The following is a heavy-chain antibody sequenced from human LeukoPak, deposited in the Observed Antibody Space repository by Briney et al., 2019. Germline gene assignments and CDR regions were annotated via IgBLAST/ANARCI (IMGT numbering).Heavy chain of an antibody. CDR1: GYTFTSYG. J-gene: IGHJ4*02. D-gene: IGHD1-26*01. V-gene: IGHV1-18*01. Sequence: ASVKVSCKASGYTFTSYGISWVRQPPGQGLEWMGWISAYNGNTNYAQKLQGRVTMTTDTSTSTAYMELRSLRSDDTAVDYCARDFVGATKGGFDYWGQGTLVTVSS. CDR2: ISAYNGNT. CDR3: ARDFVGATKGGFDY.